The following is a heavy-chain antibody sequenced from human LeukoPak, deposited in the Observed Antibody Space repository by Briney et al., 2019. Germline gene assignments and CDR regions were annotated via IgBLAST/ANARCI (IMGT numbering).Heavy chain of an antibody. Sequence: SETLSLTCTVSGGSISSYYWSWIRQPPGKGLEWIGYIYYSGSTNYNPSLKSRVTISVDTSKNQFSLKLSSVTAADTAVYYCATIPYDILTGYYMRGFDYWGQGTLVTVSS. CDR1: GGSISSYY. CDR3: ATIPYDILTGYYMRGFDY. CDR2: IYYSGST. V-gene: IGHV4-59*12. J-gene: IGHJ4*02. D-gene: IGHD3-9*01.